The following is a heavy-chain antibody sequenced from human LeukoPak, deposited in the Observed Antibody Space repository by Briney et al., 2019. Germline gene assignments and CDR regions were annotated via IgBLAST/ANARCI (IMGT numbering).Heavy chain of an antibody. V-gene: IGHV4-34*01. CDR2: INHSGST. D-gene: IGHD3-22*01. CDR3: ARQLMIDYYYYYYYMDV. J-gene: IGHJ6*03. CDR1: GGSFSGYY. Sequence: SETLSLTCAVYGGSFSGYYWSWIRQPPGKGLEWIGEINHSGSTSYNPSLKSRVTISIDTSKNQFSLKLSSVTAADTAVYYCARQLMIDYYYYYYYMDVWGRGTTVTISS.